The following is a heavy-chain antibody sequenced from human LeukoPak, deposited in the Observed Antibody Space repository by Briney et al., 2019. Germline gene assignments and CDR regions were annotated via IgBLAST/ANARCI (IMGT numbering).Heavy chain of an antibody. V-gene: IGHV4-61*02. Sequence: KSSETLSLTCTVSGASISSGTYYWSWIRQPAGKGLEWIGRIYTSGSANYNPSLKSRVTISVDTSKNQFSLRLKSVTAADTAVYYCARNRCYYGSGNYGVPNWFDPWGQGTLVTVSS. J-gene: IGHJ5*02. D-gene: IGHD3-10*01. CDR1: GASISSGTYY. CDR3: ARNRCYYGSGNYGVPNWFDP. CDR2: IYTSGSA.